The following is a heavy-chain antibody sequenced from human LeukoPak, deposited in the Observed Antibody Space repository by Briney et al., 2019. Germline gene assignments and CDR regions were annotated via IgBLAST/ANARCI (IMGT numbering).Heavy chain of an antibody. CDR3: ARDLN. CDR2: IYAGGAT. Sequence: PGGSLRLSCAASGFTVVTNYMSWVRQAPGKGLEWVSVIYAGGATYYPGSVRGRFTISRDNSKNTLYLQMNSLRAEDTAVYYCARDLNWGQGTLVTVSS. V-gene: IGHV3-66*01. CDR1: GFTVVTNY. J-gene: IGHJ4*02.